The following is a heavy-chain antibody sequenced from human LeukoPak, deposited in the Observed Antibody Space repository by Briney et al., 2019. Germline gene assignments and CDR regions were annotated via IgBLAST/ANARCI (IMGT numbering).Heavy chain of an antibody. V-gene: IGHV1-2*02. CDR1: GYTFTGYY. CDR2: INPNSGGT. Sequence: ASVKVSCKASGYTFTGYYMHWVRQAPGQGLEWMGWINPNSGGTNYAQKFQGRVTMTRDTSISTAYMELSRLRSDDTAMYYCARDRGDYYDSSGPFDYWGQGTLVTVSS. D-gene: IGHD3-22*01. CDR3: ARDRGDYYDSSGPFDY. J-gene: IGHJ4*02.